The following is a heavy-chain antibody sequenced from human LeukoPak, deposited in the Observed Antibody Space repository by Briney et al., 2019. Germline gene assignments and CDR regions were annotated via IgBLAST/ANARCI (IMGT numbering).Heavy chain of an antibody. V-gene: IGHV3-7*01. CDR3: ARRGVMITFGGVIVEVGAFDI. CDR2: IKQDGSEK. CDR1: GFIFSNW. Sequence: GGSLRLSCAASGFIFSNWMNWVRQTPGKGLEWVANIKQDGSEKYYVDSVKGRFTISRDNAKNSLYLQMNSLRAEDTAVYYCARRGVMITFGGVIVEVGAFDIWGQGTMVTVSS. D-gene: IGHD3-16*02. J-gene: IGHJ3*02.